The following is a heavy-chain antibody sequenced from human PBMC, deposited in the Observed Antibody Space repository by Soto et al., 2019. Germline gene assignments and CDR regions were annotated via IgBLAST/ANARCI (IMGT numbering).Heavy chain of an antibody. CDR3: TMIPLNGRGAPFAT. Sequence: QVVESGGGLVKPGQSLRLSCAGSGFTFRDYAVAWFRQTPGKGLKCIGFIRSERYGGTADYAASVRGRFVISRDDYPGVAYLQMDSLTSGDTGVYHCTMIPLNGRGAPFATWGRGTLVTVAS. J-gene: IGHJ5*02. V-gene: IGHV3-49*05. CDR1: GFTFRDYA. CDR2: IRSERYGGTA. D-gene: IGHD2-15*01.